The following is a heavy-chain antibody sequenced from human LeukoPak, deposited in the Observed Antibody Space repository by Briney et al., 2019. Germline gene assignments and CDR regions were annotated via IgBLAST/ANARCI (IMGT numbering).Heavy chain of an antibody. Sequence: PGVSLRLSCAASGFTFSRQSMNCVRQAPGKGLEWVSSISTSSSYIYYADSVKGRFTIPRDNAKNSLYLQMNTLRAEDTAVYYCARGEMYYYDSSGGDYWGQGTLVIVSS. J-gene: IGHJ4*02. CDR1: GFTFSRQS. CDR2: ISTSSSYI. CDR3: ARGEMYYYDSSGGDY. V-gene: IGHV3-21*06. D-gene: IGHD3-22*01.